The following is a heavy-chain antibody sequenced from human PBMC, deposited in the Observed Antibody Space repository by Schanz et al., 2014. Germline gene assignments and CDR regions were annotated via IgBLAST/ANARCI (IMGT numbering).Heavy chain of an antibody. J-gene: IGHJ4*02. V-gene: IGHV3-30*03. CDR3: ASPSGYSDYGTYFDF. D-gene: IGHD5-12*01. CDR2: ISYDGSNK. Sequence: EQLLQSGGGLVQPGGSLRLSCAASGFTFGSYGMSWVRQGPGKGPEWVAVISYDGSNKYYADSVKGRFTISRDNSKNTLYLQMNTLRAEDTAVYYCASPSGYSDYGTYFDFWGQGTLVTVSS. CDR1: GFTFGSYG.